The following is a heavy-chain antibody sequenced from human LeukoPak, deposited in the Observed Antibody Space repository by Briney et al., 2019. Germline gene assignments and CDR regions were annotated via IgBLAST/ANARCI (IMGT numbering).Heavy chain of an antibody. CDR2: ISASGGTT. CDR1: GFTFSSYW. Sequence: GRSLRLSCAASGFTFSSYWMHWVRQVPGKGLEWVSAISASGGTTYYADSVKGRITISRDNSKNTLYLQMNSQRAEDTAVYYCAKIGSMVQGIITDWGQGTLVTVSS. CDR3: AKIGSMVQGIITD. J-gene: IGHJ4*02. V-gene: IGHV3-23*01. D-gene: IGHD3-10*01.